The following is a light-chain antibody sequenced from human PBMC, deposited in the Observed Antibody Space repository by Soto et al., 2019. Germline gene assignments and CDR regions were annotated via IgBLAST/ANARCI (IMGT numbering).Light chain of an antibody. CDR3: QQYDEWPLT. CDR1: QNVKTR. J-gene: IGKJ4*01. V-gene: IGKV3-15*01. Sequence: EKVMTQSPATLSVSPGERATLSCRASQNVKTRLAWYQQKPGQAPRLLIYDAFTRATGIPARFSGSASGTDFTLTISSQQSEDFAVYYCQQYDEWPLTFGGGTKVEIK. CDR2: DAF.